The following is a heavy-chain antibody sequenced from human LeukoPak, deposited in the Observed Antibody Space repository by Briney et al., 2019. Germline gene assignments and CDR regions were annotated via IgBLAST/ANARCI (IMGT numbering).Heavy chain of an antibody. CDR3: ARSTQAPPRRGYCSGGSCYSPFDY. Sequence: SETLSLTCTVSGGSISSYYWSWIRQPPGRGLEWIGYIYYSGSTNYNPSLKSRVTISVDTSKNQFSLKLSSVTAADTAVYYCARSTQAPPRRGYCSGGSCYSPFDYWGQGTLVTVSS. J-gene: IGHJ4*02. V-gene: IGHV4-59*08. CDR2: IYYSGST. D-gene: IGHD2-15*01. CDR1: GGSISSYY.